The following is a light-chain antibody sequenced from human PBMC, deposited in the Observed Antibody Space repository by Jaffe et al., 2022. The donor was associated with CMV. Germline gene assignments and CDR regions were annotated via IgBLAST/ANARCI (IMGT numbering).Light chain of an antibody. CDR1: QSVLYSSNNKNY. CDR2: WAS. V-gene: IGKV4-1*01. Sequence: DIVMTQSPDSLAVSLGERATINCKSSQSVLYSSNNKNYLAWYQQKPGQPPKLLIYWASTRESGVPDRFSGSGSGTDFTLTISSLQAEDVAVYYCQQYYRNHLTFGGGTKVEIK. CDR3: QQYYRNHLT. J-gene: IGKJ4*01.